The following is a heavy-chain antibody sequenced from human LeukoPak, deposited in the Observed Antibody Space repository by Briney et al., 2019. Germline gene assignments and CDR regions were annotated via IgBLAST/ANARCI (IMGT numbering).Heavy chain of an antibody. Sequence: GGSLRLSCAVSGFTFSSEAMGWVRQLPGGGLEWVSTISPAGGTTYYAESMKGRFTISRDNSRNTLYLQMNSLRAEDTAVYYCAKDPWVNSGSHGYFDLWGRGTLVTVSS. CDR1: GFTFSSEA. D-gene: IGHD3-10*01. J-gene: IGHJ2*01. CDR2: ISPAGGTT. CDR3: AKDPWVNSGSHGYFDL. V-gene: IGHV3-23*01.